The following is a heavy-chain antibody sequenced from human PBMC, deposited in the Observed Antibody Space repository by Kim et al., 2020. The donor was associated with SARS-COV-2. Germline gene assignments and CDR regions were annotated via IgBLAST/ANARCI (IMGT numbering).Heavy chain of an antibody. Sequence: GGSLRLSCAASGFTFDDYAMHWVRQAPGKGLEWVSGISWNSGSIGYADSVKGRFTISRDNAKNSLYLQMNSLRAEDTALYYCAKIRWDFTDYGMDVWGQGPTVTVPS. CDR2: ISWNSGSI. V-gene: IGHV3-9*01. J-gene: IGHJ6*02. CDR3: AKIRWDFTDYGMDV. D-gene: IGHD2-8*02. CDR1: GFTFDDYA.